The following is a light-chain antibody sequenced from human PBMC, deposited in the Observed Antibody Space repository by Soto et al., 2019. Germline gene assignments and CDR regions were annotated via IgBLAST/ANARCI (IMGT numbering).Light chain of an antibody. CDR2: DTS. CDR3: QQYNTYPWT. V-gene: IGKV1-5*01. CDR1: QYISSC. J-gene: IGKJ1*01. Sequence: DIQMTQSPSTLSASVGDSVTITCRASQYISSCLAWYQQKPGTAPRLLIYDTSNLEDGVPSTFSGSGSGTDFTLTVSSLQPDDSATYYCQQYNTYPWTFGQGTKVDIK.